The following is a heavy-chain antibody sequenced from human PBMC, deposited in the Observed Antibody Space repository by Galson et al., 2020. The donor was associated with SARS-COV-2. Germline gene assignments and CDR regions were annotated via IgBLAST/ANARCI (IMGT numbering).Heavy chain of an antibody. J-gene: IGHJ6*01. D-gene: IGHD5-18*01. Sequence: ASETLSLTCAVSCYSVSAGYYWGWIRQSPGKGLEWIGSIYHSGNTYYNPSFKSRVVISLDMPRNQVSLKLRSVTAADTAVYYCARDRVTAMGANYYGMDVWGRGTTVTVSP. CDR2: IYHSGNT. CDR1: CYSVSAGYY. V-gene: IGHV4-38-2*02. CDR3: ARDRVTAMGANYYGMDV.